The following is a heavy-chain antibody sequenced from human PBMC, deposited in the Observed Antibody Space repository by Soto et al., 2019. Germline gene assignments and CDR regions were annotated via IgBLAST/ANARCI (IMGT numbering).Heavy chain of an antibody. D-gene: IGHD3-16*01. CDR1: GFSLRGYW. V-gene: IGHV3-7*04. CDR2: IKQDGSDK. Sequence: VQLVESGGGLVQPGESLRLTCVASGFSLRGYWMSWVRQAPGKGLEWVANIKQDGSDKYYVDSVKGRFTISRDNAKNLLELQIEGPGAQATAGEYCGGGGGNFDLWGQGTLVAASS. CDR3: GGGGGNFDL. J-gene: IGHJ4*02.